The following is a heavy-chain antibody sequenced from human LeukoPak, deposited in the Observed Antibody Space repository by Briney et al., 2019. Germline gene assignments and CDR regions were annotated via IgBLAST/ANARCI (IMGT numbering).Heavy chain of an antibody. CDR3: ARTVSSAGWSDDAFDI. CDR1: GFTFDDYG. J-gene: IGHJ3*02. Sequence: TGGSLRLSCAASGFTFDDYGMSWARQDPGKGLEWASGINWDGGSIGYADSVKGRFTISRDNAKNFLYLQMNSLRAEDTALYYCARTVSSAGWSDDAFDIWGQGTMVTVSS. CDR2: INWDGGSI. V-gene: IGHV3-20*04. D-gene: IGHD6-19*01.